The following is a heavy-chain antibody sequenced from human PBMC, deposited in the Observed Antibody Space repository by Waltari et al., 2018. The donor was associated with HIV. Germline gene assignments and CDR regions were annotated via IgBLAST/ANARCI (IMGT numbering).Heavy chain of an antibody. V-gene: IGHV3-7*01. CDR1: GSTSSKSW. CDR2: IKQDGNEK. CDR3: ARAYSGTYRIGDY. Sequence: EVQLVETGGALVQPGGSLRVSWVASGSTSSKSWLTWVPRAPGKGLEWVANIKQDGNEKNYLDSVKGRFTISRDNAKNSLYLQMNNLRDEDSATYYCARAYSGTYRIGDYWGQGTLVTVSS. J-gene: IGHJ4*02. D-gene: IGHD1-26*01.